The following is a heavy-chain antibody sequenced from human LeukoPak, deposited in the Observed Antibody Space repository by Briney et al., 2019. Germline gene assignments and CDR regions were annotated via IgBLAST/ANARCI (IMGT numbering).Heavy chain of an antibody. J-gene: IGHJ6*03. D-gene: IGHD5-12*01. CDR3: AHSGYDFGYYYYYMDV. V-gene: IGHV3-30*03. Sequence: GGSLRLSCAASGFTFSSYGMHWVRQAPGKGLEWVAVISYDGSNKYYADSVKGRFTISRDNSKNTLYLQMNSLGAEDTAVYYCAHSGYDFGYYYYYMDVWGKGTTVTVSS. CDR1: GFTFSSYG. CDR2: ISYDGSNK.